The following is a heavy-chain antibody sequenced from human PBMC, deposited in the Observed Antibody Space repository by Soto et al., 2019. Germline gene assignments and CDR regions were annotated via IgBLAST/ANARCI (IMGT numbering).Heavy chain of an antibody. CDR2: IHYSGTT. Sequence: SETLSLTCTVSGGSMRNYFGTWIRQPPGKGLEWSGYIHYSGTTSFFPSYNPSLKSRVTISEDTSKNQFSLKLLSVTTADTAVYFCAAGEASSRNLAPYYLDFWGQGTLVTVSS. J-gene: IGHJ4*02. D-gene: IGHD6-13*01. CDR1: GGSMRNYF. V-gene: IGHV4-59*01. CDR3: AAGEASSRNLAPYYLDF.